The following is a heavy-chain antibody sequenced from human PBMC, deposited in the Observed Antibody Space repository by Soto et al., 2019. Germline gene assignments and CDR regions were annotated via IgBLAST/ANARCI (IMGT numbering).Heavy chain of an antibody. D-gene: IGHD5-12*01. CDR3: ARDLFRLPDY. CDR1: GFTFSSYA. CDR2: ISYDGSNK. Sequence: GGSLRLSCAASGFTFSSYAMHWVRQAPGKGLEWVAVISYDGSNKYYADSVKGRFTISRDNSKNTLYLQMNSLRAEDTAVYYCARDLFRLPDYWGQGTLVTVSS. J-gene: IGHJ4*02. V-gene: IGHV3-30-3*01.